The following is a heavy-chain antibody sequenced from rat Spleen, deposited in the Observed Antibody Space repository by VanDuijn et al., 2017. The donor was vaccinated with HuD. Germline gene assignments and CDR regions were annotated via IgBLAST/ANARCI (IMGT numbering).Heavy chain of an antibody. V-gene: IGHV5-25*01. Sequence: EVQLVESGGGLVQPGRSMKLSCAASGFTFSDYYMAWVRQAPKKGLEWVATISTGDDNTYYRDSVKGRFTISRDDEEGTLYLQMDSLRSEDTATYFCARLGGLRNWFAYWGQGTLVTVSS. D-gene: IGHD4-3*01. CDR1: GFTFSDYY. CDR2: ISTGDDNT. CDR3: ARLGGLRNWFAY. J-gene: IGHJ3*01.